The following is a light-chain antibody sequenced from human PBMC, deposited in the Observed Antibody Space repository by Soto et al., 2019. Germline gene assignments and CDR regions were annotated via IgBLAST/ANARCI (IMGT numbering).Light chain of an antibody. J-gene: IGKJ1*01. Sequence: DIVMTQSPDSLAVSLGERATINCKSSQSVLYSSNNRNYLAWYQQKPGQGPKLLIHDVSRLESGVPSRFSGSGSGTEFILTVSSLQPDDFATYYCQQYHSYPRTFGQGTKVDI. CDR1: QSVLYSSNNRNY. V-gene: IGKV4-1*01. CDR3: QQYHSYPRT. CDR2: DVS.